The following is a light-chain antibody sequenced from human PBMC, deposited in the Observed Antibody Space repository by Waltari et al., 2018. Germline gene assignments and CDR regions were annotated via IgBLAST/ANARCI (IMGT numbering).Light chain of an antibody. V-gene: IGKV1-39*01. CDR3: QQSYSSPWT. CDR2: TAS. CDR1: QSISDY. Sequence: IQMTQSPPALSASVGERVAITCRASQSISDYLHWYQQKPGEAPRVLIYTASSLQRGVPTRFSGSGSGTEFTLTISTLQPEDAATYYCQQSYSSPWTFGQGTKVEIK. J-gene: IGKJ1*01.